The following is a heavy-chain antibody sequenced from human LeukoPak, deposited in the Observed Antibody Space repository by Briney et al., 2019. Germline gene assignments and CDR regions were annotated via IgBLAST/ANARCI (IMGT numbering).Heavy chain of an antibody. CDR3: ARASGDGRFDY. J-gene: IGHJ4*02. CDR1: GYSFTDYW. V-gene: IGHV5-51*01. CDR2: IYPRDSHT. Sequence: GESLKISCKDSGYSFTDYWIGWVRQMPGKGLEWMGIIYPRDSHTIYSPSFQGQVTVSADKSITTAYLQWSSLKASDTAIYYCARASGDGRFDYWGQGTLVTVSS. D-gene: IGHD4-17*01.